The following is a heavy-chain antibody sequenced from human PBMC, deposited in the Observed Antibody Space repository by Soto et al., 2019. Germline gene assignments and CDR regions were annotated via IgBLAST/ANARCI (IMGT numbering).Heavy chain of an antibody. CDR3: ANGPPELLLPPYYFEY. Sequence: PGGSLRLSCAASGFTFSSYAMSWVRQAPGKGLEWVAAITYDGSNKYYADSVKGRFTISRDNSKNTLYLQMNSLRAEDTAVYYCANGPPELLLPPYYFEYWGQGTLVTVSS. J-gene: IGHJ4*02. CDR1: GFTFSSYA. CDR2: ITYDGSNK. D-gene: IGHD1-26*01. V-gene: IGHV3-30*18.